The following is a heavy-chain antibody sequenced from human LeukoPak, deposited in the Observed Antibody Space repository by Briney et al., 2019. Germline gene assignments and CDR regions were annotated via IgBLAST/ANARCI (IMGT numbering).Heavy chain of an antibody. CDR3: AGDYDSSGYYQNFDY. V-gene: IGHV1-69*13. CDR1: GYTFTGYY. CDR2: IIPIFGTA. D-gene: IGHD3-22*01. J-gene: IGHJ4*02. Sequence: GASVKVSCKASGYTFTGYYMHWVRQAPGQGLEWMGGIIPIFGTANYAQKFQGRVTITADESTSTAYMELSSLRSEDTAVYYCAGDYDSSGYYQNFDYWGQGTLVTVSS.